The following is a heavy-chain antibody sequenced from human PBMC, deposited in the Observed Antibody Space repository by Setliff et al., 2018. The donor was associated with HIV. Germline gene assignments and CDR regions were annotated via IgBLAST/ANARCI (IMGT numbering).Heavy chain of an antibody. Sequence: ASVKVSCKASGGTFSLYAINWVRQAPGQGLEWMGGIIPIFNTANYAQKFQGRVTITADGSTSTAYMELSSLRFEDTATYYCARDQATGYEKVWFSWIDPWGQGTLVTVPS. D-gene: IGHD5-12*01. CDR2: IIPIFNTA. CDR1: GGTFSLYA. J-gene: IGHJ5*02. CDR3: ARDQATGYEKVWFSWIDP. V-gene: IGHV1-69*13.